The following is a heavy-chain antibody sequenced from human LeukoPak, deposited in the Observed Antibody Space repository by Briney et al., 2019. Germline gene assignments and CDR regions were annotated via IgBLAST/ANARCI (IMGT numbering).Heavy chain of an antibody. Sequence: ASAKVSCKVSGYTLTELSMHWVRQAPGKGLEWMGGFDPEDGETIYAQKFQGRVTMTEDTSTDTAYMELSSLRSEDTAVYYCATSRIAAAVLAGDAFDIWGQGTMVTVSS. V-gene: IGHV1-24*01. CDR1: GYTLTELS. D-gene: IGHD6-13*01. CDR3: ATSRIAAAVLAGDAFDI. J-gene: IGHJ3*02. CDR2: FDPEDGET.